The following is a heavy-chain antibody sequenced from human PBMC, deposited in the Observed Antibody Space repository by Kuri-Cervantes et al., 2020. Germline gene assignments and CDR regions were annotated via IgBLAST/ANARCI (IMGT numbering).Heavy chain of an antibody. D-gene: IGHD1-1*01. V-gene: IGHV2-5*02. CDR1: GFSLSTSGVG. J-gene: IGHJ3*01. CDR2: IYWDDDK. Sequence: SGPTLVKPTQTLTLTCTFSGFSLSTSGVGVGWIRQPPGKALEWLALIYWDDDKRYSPSLKSRLTITKDTSKNQVVLTMTNMDPVDTATYYCASLARVRFTTRRDAFDFWGQGTMVTVSS. CDR3: ASLARVRFTTRRDAFDF.